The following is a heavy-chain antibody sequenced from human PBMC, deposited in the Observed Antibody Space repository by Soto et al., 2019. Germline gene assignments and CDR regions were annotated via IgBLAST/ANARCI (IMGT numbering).Heavy chain of an antibody. J-gene: IGHJ6*02. V-gene: IGHV3-74*01. CDR1: GFTFSSYW. CDR2: INSDGSST. D-gene: IGHD2-2*02. Sequence: GSLRLSCAASGFTFSSYWMHWVRQAPGKGLVWVSRINSDGSSTSYADSVKGRFTISRDNAKNTLYLQMNSLRAEDTAVYYCARVVPAAIQELWLREYYYYGMDVWGQGTTVTVSS. CDR3: ARVVPAAIQELWLREYYYYGMDV.